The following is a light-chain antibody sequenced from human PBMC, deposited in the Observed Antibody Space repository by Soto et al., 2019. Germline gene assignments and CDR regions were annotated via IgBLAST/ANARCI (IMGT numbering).Light chain of an antibody. J-gene: IGKJ1*01. CDR3: QQYGRSGT. CDR2: GTS. Sequence: EEMMTHFQVTLSVSPLETPILYFRSSQSIGRNLAWYQQRPGQAPRLLLYGTSTRATGISARFSGSGSGTDFTLTISRLEPEDFAVYYCQQYGRSGTFGQGTKVDIK. CDR1: QSIGRN. V-gene: IGKV3-15*01.